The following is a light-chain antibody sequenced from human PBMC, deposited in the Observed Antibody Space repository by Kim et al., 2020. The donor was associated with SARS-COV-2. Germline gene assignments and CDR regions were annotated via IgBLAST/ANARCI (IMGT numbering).Light chain of an antibody. CDR1: QDISKY. CDR3: QQYENV. Sequence: SLSASVGDRVTITCQASQDISKYLNWYQQKPGKAPKLLIYDTSSLEIGVPSRFSGSGSGTHFILTISSLQPEDIATYYCQQYENVFGPGTKVDIK. J-gene: IGKJ3*01. CDR2: DTS. V-gene: IGKV1-33*01.